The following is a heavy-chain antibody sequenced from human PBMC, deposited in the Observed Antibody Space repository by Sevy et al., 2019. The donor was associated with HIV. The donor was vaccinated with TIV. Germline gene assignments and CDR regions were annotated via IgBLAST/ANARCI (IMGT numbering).Heavy chain of an antibody. CDR2: VSAYNGNT. CDR1: SYSFNSFG. CDR3: AVCVGLNVVRGVNFDY. Sequence: ASVKVSCKASSYSFNSFGISWVRQAPGQGLEWMGYVSAYNGNTNYPQSLQGRVTMTTDTSTGTAYMELRSLRSDDTAVYYCAVCVGLNVVRGVNFDYWGQGTLVTVSS. D-gene: IGHD3-10*01. V-gene: IGHV1-18*01. J-gene: IGHJ4*02.